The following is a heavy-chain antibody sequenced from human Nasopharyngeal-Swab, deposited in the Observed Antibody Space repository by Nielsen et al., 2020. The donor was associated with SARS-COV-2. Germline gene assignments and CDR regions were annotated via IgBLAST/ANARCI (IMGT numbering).Heavy chain of an antibody. D-gene: IGHD6-13*01. CDR3: TYSSSWYFYGMDV. CDR1: GGSIVSHY. Sequence: SETLSLTCTVSGGSIVSHYWNWIRLSPGKGLEWIGYIYSTEITKYNPSLGSRVTMSGDTSKNQVYLKLKSLTAADTAVYYCTYSSSWYFYGMDVWGQGTTVTVSS. V-gene: IGHV4-59*11. CDR2: IYSTEIT. J-gene: IGHJ6*02.